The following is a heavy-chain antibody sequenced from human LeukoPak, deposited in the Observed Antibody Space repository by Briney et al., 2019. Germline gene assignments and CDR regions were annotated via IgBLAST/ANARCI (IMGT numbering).Heavy chain of an antibody. CDR3: ARLEVTVVATLDY. CDR1: GFTFSSYE. V-gene: IGHV3-48*03. J-gene: IGHJ4*02. Sequence: GGSLRLSCAASGFTFSSYEMNWVRQAPGKGLEWVSYISSSGRTMYYADSLKGRFTISRDNAKNSLYLQMSSLRAEDTAVYYCARLEVTVVATLDYWGQGTLVTVSS. D-gene: IGHD5-12*01. CDR2: ISSSGRTM.